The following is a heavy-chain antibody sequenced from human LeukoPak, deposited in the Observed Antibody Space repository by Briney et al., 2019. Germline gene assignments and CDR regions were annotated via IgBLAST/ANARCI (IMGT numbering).Heavy chain of an antibody. CDR2: ISGSGGST. J-gene: IGHJ4*02. CDR1: GFTFSSYA. D-gene: IGHD3-22*01. V-gene: IGHV3-23*01. Sequence: SGGSLRLSCAASGFTFSSYAMHWVRQAPGKGLEWVSAISGSGGSTYYADSVKGRFTISRDNSKNTLYLQMNSLRAEDTAVYYCANKFIDYDSTSDFDYWGQGTLVTVSS. CDR3: ANKFIDYDSTSDFDY.